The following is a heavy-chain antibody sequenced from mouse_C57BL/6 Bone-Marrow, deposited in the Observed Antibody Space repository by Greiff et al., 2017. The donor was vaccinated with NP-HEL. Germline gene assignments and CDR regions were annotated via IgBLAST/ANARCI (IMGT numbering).Heavy chain of an antibody. Sequence: QVQLQQSGAELVKPGASVKLSCKASGYTFTSYWMHWVKQRPGRGLEWIGRIAPNSGGTKYNEKFKSKATLTVDKSSSTAYMQLSSLTSEDSADYYCARRRIITTVVEDYWGKGTTLTVSS. CDR3: ARRRIITTVVEDY. V-gene: IGHV1-72*01. J-gene: IGHJ2*01. CDR1: GYTFTSYW. CDR2: IAPNSGGT. D-gene: IGHD1-1*01.